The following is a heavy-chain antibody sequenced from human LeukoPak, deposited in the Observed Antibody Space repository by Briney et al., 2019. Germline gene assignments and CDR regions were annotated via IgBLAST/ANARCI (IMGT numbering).Heavy chain of an antibody. Sequence: PSETLSLTCTVSGGSISSYYWGWIRQPPGKGLEWIGEINHSGSTNYNPSLKSRVTISVDTSKNQFSLKLSSVTAADTAVYYCARVRYDYVWGSYRYYYFDYWGQGTLVTVSS. CDR1: GGSISSYY. CDR2: INHSGST. V-gene: IGHV4-34*01. CDR3: ARVRYDYVWGSYRYYYFDY. J-gene: IGHJ4*02. D-gene: IGHD3-16*02.